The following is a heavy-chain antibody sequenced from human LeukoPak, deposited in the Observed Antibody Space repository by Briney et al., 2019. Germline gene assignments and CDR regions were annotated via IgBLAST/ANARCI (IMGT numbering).Heavy chain of an antibody. CDR3: ARHSAYYCDSSGFDY. CDR1: GGSISSSSYY. CDR2: IYYSGST. D-gene: IGHD3-22*01. Sequence: PSETLSLTCTVSGGSISSSSYYWGWIRQPPGKGLEWIGSIYYSGSTYYNPSLKSRVTISVDTSKNQFSLKLSSVTAADTAVYYCARHSAYYCDSSGFDYWGQGTLVTVSS. V-gene: IGHV4-39*01. J-gene: IGHJ4*02.